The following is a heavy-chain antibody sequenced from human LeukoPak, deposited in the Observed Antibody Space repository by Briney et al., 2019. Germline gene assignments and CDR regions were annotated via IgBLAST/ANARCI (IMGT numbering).Heavy chain of an antibody. D-gene: IGHD3-3*01. CDR3: ARERGHELQFLEWWEVSEEEGIDY. V-gene: IGHV4-61*02. J-gene: IGHJ4*02. CDR2: IYTSGST. Sequence: SQTLSLTCTVSGGSISSGSYYWSWIRQPAGKGLEWIGRIYTSGSTNYNPSLKSRVTISVDTSKNQFSLKLSSVTAADTAVYYCARERGHELQFLEWWEVSEEEGIDYWGQGTLVTVSS. CDR1: GGSISSGSYY.